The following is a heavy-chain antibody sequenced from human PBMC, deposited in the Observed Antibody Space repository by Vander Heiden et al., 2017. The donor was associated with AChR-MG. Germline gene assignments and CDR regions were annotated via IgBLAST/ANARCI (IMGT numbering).Heavy chain of an antibody. V-gene: IGHV3-33*01. J-gene: IGHJ4*02. CDR3: ATEEMATSTGRDY. Sequence: QLQLVESGGGVVQPGRSLSLSCAAFGFIFSNYGMHWVRQAPGKGLEWVALIWYDGSNKLYADSVKGRFTISRDDSKNTLFLQMNSLRAEDTAVYYCATEEMATSTGRDYWGQGTLVTVSS. CDR1: GFIFSNYG. CDR2: IWYDGSNK. D-gene: IGHD5-12*01.